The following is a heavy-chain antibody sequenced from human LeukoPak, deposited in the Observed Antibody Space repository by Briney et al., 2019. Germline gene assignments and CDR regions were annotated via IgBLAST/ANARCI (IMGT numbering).Heavy chain of an antibody. J-gene: IGHJ4*02. CDR1: GFTFDDYA. D-gene: IGHD5-24*01. Sequence: GGSLRLSCAASGFTFDDYAMHWVRQTPGKGLEWVSGISWNSGSLGYVDSVKGRFTVSRDNAKNSLYTQMNSLRAEDTALYYCAKGGSVRDGYNHFDYWGQGTLVTLSS. CDR3: AKGGSVRDGYNHFDY. V-gene: IGHV3-9*01. CDR2: ISWNSGSL.